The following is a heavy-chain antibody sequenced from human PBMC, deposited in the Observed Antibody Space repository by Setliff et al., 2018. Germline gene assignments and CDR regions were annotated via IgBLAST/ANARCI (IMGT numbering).Heavy chain of an antibody. J-gene: IGHJ6*03. CDR3: ARVSGFLYVDV. CDR1: GGPFSGGSISSRTYY. D-gene: IGHD3-3*01. V-gene: IGHV4-61*09. CDR2: IYTSWST. Sequence: PSETLSLTCTVSGGPFSGGSISSRTYYWSWIRQPAGKGLEWIGHIYTSWSTNYNPSLKSRVTMSVDTTKNQFSLKLTSVTAADTAVYYCARVSGFLYVDVWGKGTTVTVSS.